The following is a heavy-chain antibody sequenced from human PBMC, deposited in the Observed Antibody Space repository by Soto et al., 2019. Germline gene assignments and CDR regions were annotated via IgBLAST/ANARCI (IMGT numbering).Heavy chain of an antibody. CDR1: GFSFGDYA. Sequence: EVQLVESGGGLVQPGRSLRLSCAASGFSFGDYAMQWVRQVPGKGLEWVSSISWNGESIGYADSVKGRFTISRDNGKKSVYLQMNSLRGEDTALYYFAKDVGSSGWYDGFDSWGQGTLVNVS. V-gene: IGHV3-9*01. CDR3: AKDVGSSGWYDGFDS. J-gene: IGHJ4*02. D-gene: IGHD6-19*01. CDR2: ISWNGESI.